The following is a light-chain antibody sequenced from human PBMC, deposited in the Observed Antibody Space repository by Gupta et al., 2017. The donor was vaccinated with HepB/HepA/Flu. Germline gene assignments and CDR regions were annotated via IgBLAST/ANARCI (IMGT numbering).Light chain of an antibody. CDR2: AAS. Sequence: QMTQSPSSLSASAGDRVSITCRASQTISRHWNWYQQKPGKAPNVLISAASSLQSGVPSRFRGSGSGTDFNRTSSSLKTEDFATYYCQQSYKTPRTFGQGTKVEIK. CDR1: QTISRH. CDR3: QQSYKTPRT. V-gene: IGKV1-39*01. J-gene: IGKJ1*01.